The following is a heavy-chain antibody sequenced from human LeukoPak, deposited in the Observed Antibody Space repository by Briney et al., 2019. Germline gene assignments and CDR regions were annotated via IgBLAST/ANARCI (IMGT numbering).Heavy chain of an antibody. CDR2: ISGSGGST. Sequence: GGSLRLSCAASGFTFSSCAMSWVRRAPGKGLEWVSAISGSGGSTYYADSVKGRFNISRDNSKNTLYLQMNSLRAEDTPVYYCAKTRDYGGNPGQVDYWGQGTLVTVSS. CDR3: AKTRDYGGNPGQVDY. V-gene: IGHV3-23*01. J-gene: IGHJ4*02. D-gene: IGHD4-23*01. CDR1: GFTFSSCA.